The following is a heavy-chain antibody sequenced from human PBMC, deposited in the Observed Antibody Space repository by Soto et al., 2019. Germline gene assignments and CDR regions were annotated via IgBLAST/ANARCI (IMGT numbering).Heavy chain of an antibody. D-gene: IGHD2-2*01. Sequence: ASVKVSCKASGYTFSTYAVHWVRQAPGQRPEWMGWINPGNSNTKYSQKFQGRFTMTRDTSASTAYMELSSLRSEDTAVYYCAREYCTSTSCYSYFAPWGQGTLVTVSS. CDR1: GYTFSTYA. CDR3: AREYCTSTSCYSYFAP. J-gene: IGHJ5*02. V-gene: IGHV1-3*01. CDR2: INPGNSNT.